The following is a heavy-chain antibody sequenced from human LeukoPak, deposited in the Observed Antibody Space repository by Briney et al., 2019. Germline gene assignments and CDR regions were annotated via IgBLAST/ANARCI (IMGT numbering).Heavy chain of an antibody. V-gene: IGHV4-31*11. Sequence: SQTLSLTCAVSGGSISSSDYYWHWIRQHTGKGLEWIGYVYYNGRTFYNPSLRSRVTLSVDTSKNQFSLGLTSVTAADTAVYFCARGQYHYETSGHDFDYWGQGTLVTVSS. CDR3: ARGQYHYETSGHDFDY. CDR2: VYYNGRT. J-gene: IGHJ4*02. CDR1: GGSISSSDYY. D-gene: IGHD3-22*01.